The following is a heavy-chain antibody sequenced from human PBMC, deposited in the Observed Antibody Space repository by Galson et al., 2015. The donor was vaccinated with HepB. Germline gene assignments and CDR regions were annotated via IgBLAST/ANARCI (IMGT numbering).Heavy chain of an antibody. V-gene: IGHV3-23*01. CDR1: GFTFNNHA. D-gene: IGHD6-13*01. CDR2: ITDSGGST. Sequence: SLRLSCAVSGFTFNNHAMTWVRQAPGKGLEWVSAITDSGGSTYYGDSVRGRFLISRDNSKNTLYLQMNSLRAEDTAFYYCAKGLGSSNWYRKRLIFAFWGQGSLVTVSS. J-gene: IGHJ4*02. CDR3: AKGLGSSNWYRKRLIFAF.